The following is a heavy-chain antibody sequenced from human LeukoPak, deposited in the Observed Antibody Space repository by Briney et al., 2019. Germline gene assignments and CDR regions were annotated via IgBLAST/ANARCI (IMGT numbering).Heavy chain of an antibody. V-gene: IGHV4-4*09. CDR1: VAAISNYY. CDR3: ASPRTSYRYTFDY. CDR2: ISTSGST. Sequence: SETLSLTCAVSVAAISNYYWSWIRQAPGKGLEWIGYISTSGSTNHNPSLKSPASISLDTSNNRFSLNLTFVTAAATAVYFCASPRTSYRYTFDYWGPGALVTVSS. J-gene: IGHJ4*02. D-gene: IGHD5-18*01.